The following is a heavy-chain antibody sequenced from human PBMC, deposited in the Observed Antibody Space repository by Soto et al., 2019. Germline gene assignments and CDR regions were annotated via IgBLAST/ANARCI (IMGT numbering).Heavy chain of an antibody. CDR1: GFILSDCA. CDR3: ARDLSWGSNWYYYMDG. D-gene: IGHD7-27*01. J-gene: IGHJ6*03. CDR2: ISSSSSVI. V-gene: IGHV3-48*01. Sequence: GGSLRLSCATSGFILSDCAMNWVRQAPGKGLEWVSYISSSSSVIDYADSVKGRFTVSRDNARNSLYLQMNSLRAEDTAVYYCARDLSWGSNWYYYMDGWGKGTTVTGSS.